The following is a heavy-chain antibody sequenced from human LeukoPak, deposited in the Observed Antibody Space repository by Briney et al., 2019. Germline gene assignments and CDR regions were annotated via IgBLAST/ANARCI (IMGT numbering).Heavy chain of an antibody. V-gene: IGHV3-74*01. Sequence: GGSLRLSCAASGFTFSSHWMQWVRQAPGKGLVRVSHIHRDGSSTTYADSVKGRFTISRDNAKNTLYLQMNSLRAEDTAVYYCVRGKSSYDSSGRYDYWGQGDLGTVSS. D-gene: IGHD3-22*01. CDR3: VRGKSSYDSSGRYDY. CDR2: IHRDGSST. CDR1: GFTFSSHW. J-gene: IGHJ4*02.